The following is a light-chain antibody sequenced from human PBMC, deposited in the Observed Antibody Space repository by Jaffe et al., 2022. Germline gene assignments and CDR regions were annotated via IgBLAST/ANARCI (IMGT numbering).Light chain of an antibody. J-gene: IGKJ2*01. CDR3: HQSNTLPFT. CDR2: LVS. V-gene: IGKV6-21*02. CDR1: QSVGDN. Sequence: ELVLTQSPDFQSVTPKEKVTITCRASQSVGDNLHWFQQKPGQSPKLLIKLVSQSISGVPSRFRGSGYETDFTLTINSLEAEDAATYYCHQSNTLPFTFGQGTKLEIK.